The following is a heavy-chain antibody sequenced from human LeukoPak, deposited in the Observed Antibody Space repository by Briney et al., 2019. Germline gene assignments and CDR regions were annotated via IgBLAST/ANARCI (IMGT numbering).Heavy chain of an antibody. V-gene: IGHV4-34*01. Sequence: RTSETLSLTCAVYGGSFSGYYWSWIRQPPGKGLEWIGEINHRGSTNYNPSLKSRVTISVDTSKNQFSLKLSSVTAADTAVYYCARGPDYGDYRFDYWGQGTLVTVSS. D-gene: IGHD4-17*01. J-gene: IGHJ4*02. CDR2: INHRGST. CDR1: GGSFSGYY. CDR3: ARGPDYGDYRFDY.